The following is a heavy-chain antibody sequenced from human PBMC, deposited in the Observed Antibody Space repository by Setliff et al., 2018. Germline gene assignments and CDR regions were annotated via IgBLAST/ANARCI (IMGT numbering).Heavy chain of an antibody. CDR2: INPNSGDT. V-gene: IGHV1-2*02. J-gene: IGHJ4*02. CDR3: AREVLSTVVAWDY. Sequence: ALVKVSCKASGNTFTGYYIHWLRQAPGQGLEWMGCINPNSGDTTFAQKFQGRVTITRDTSNSTDYMDLSRLTSDHTAVYYCAREVLSTVVAWDYWGQGTLVTVSS. CDR1: GNTFTGYY. D-gene: IGHD4-17*01.